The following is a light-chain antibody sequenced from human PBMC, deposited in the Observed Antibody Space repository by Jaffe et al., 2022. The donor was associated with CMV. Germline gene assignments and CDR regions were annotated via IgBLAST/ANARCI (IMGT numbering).Light chain of an antibody. J-gene: IGLJ2*01. Sequence: SYELTQPPSVSVSPGQTARITCSADKLGDKYACWYQQKPGQSPVLVIYQDNERPSGIPDRFSGSNSGNTATLTISGTQAMDEADYFCQAWDSNTAFFGGGTKLTVL. CDR1: KLGDKY. CDR3: QAWDSNTAF. CDR2: QDN. V-gene: IGLV3-1*01.